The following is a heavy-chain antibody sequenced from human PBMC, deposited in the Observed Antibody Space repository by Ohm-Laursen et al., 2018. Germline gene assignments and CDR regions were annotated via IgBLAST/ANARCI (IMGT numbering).Heavy chain of an antibody. V-gene: IGHV4-4*07. CDR2: IYSSGST. D-gene: IGHD3-3*01. J-gene: IGHJ5*02. CDR3: ERGGLRFLEGSPGGFNP. Sequence: TLSLTCTVSGGSISRYYWSWIRQPAGEGLEWIGRIYSSGSTDYNPSLKSRVTLSVDTSKNQFSLKLSFATAGDTAVYFFERGGLRFLEGSPGGFNPWGQGTLVTVSS. CDR1: GGSISRYY.